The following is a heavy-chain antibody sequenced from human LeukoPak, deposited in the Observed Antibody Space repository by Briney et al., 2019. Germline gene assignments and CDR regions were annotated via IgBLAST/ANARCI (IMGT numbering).Heavy chain of an antibody. CDR1: GFTVSSYA. D-gene: IGHD2-2*01. V-gene: IGHV3-30*04. J-gene: IGHJ2*01. CDR3: ARDGCSSTSCYFWYFDL. Sequence: GRSLRLSCAASGFTVSSYAMHWVRQAPGKGLEWVAVISYDGSNKYYADSVKGRFTISRDNSKNTLYLQMNSLRAEDTAVYYCARDGCSSTSCYFWYFDLWGRGTLVTVSS. CDR2: ISYDGSNK.